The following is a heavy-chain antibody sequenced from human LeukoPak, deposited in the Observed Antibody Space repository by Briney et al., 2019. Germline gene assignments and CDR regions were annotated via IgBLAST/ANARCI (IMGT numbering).Heavy chain of an antibody. Sequence: GGSLRLSCAASGFTFSSYWMSWVRQAPGKGLEWVANIKQDGSEKYYVDSVKGRFTISRDNAKNSLYLQINSLRAEDTAVYYCARDRPQTKRILGATSIYSYYYYMDVWGKGTTVTISS. CDR3: ARDRPQTKRILGATSIYSYYYYMDV. J-gene: IGHJ6*03. CDR1: GFTFSSYW. D-gene: IGHD1-26*01. V-gene: IGHV3-7*01. CDR2: IKQDGSEK.